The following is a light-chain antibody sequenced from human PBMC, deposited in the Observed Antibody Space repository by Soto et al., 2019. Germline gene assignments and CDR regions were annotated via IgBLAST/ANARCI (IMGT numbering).Light chain of an antibody. J-gene: IGKJ4*01. CDR2: GTS. V-gene: IGKV3-20*01. CDR3: QQYGSLPVT. CDR1: QSISTTY. Sequence: EIVLTQSPGTLSLSPGERATLFCRASQSISTTYLAWYEQKPGRAPRLLMYGTSTRATGIPDRFSGSGSGTDFTLTISRPEPEDFAVFYCQQYGSLPVTFGGGTKVDIK.